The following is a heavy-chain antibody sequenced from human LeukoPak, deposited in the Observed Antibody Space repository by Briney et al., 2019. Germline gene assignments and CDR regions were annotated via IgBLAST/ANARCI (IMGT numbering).Heavy chain of an antibody. V-gene: IGHV3-66*01. CDR2: IYTGGST. CDR1: GFTVSSNY. Sequence: GGSLRLSCAASGFTVSSNYMSWVRQAPGKGLEWVSGIYTGGSTNYADSVKGRFTISRDNSKNTLYLQMNSLRAEDTAVYYCTRRAVTTAYYYGMDVWGQGTTVTVSS. CDR3: TRRAVTTAYYYGMDV. D-gene: IGHD4-11*01. J-gene: IGHJ6*02.